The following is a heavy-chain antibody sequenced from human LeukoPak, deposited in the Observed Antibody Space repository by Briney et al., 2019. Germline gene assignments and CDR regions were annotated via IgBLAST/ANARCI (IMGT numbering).Heavy chain of an antibody. CDR1: GGTFTSYA. V-gene: IGHV1-69*13. Sequence: GASVKVSCKASGGTFTSYAISWVRQAPGQGLEWMGGIIPIFGTANYAQKFQGRVTITADESTSTAYTELSSLRSEDTAVYYCSRLQQQLVRRFDPWGQGTLVTVSS. CDR2: IIPIFGTA. J-gene: IGHJ5*02. D-gene: IGHD6-13*01. CDR3: SRLQQQLVRRFDP.